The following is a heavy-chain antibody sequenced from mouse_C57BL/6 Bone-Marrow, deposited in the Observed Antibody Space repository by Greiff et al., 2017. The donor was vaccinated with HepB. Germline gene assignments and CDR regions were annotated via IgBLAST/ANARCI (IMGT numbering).Heavy chain of an antibody. CDR1: GYTFTSYG. V-gene: IGHV1-81*01. CDR3: AREYDYDEGYAMDY. Sequence: VQRVESGAELARPGASVKLSCKASGYTFTSYGISWVKQRTGQGLEWIGEIYPRSGNTYYNEKFKGKATLTADKSSSTAYMELRSLTSEDSAVYFCAREYDYDEGYAMDYWGQGTSVTVSS. CDR2: IYPRSGNT. J-gene: IGHJ4*01. D-gene: IGHD2-4*01.